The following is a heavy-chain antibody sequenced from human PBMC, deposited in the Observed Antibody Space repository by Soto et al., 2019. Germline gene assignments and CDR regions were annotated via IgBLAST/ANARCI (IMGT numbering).Heavy chain of an antibody. CDR2: MYHSGTT. D-gene: IGHD3-10*01. CDR3: ARASASSMLRGVIIN. Sequence: QVQLQESGPGLVRPSGTLSLTCTFSGGSIASDNWWTWVRQPPGRGLEWIGEMYHSGTTNYSPSLNSRVTILIDESKNQFSLKLTSVTAADTARYYCARASASSMLRGVIINWGQGTLVTVSS. CDR1: GGSIASDNW. V-gene: IGHV4-4*02. J-gene: IGHJ4*02.